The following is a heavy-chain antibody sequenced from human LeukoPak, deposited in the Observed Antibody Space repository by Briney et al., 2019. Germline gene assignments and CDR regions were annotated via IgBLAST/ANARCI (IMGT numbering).Heavy chain of an antibody. CDR2: INSDGSST. CDR3: ALVGTAMVSRY. Sequence: GGSLRLSCAASGFTFSSYWMHWVRQAPGKGLVWVSRINSDGSSTSYADSVKGRFTISRDNAKNTLYLQMNSLRAEDTAVYYCALVGTAMVSRYWGQGTLVTVSS. V-gene: IGHV3-74*01. D-gene: IGHD5-18*01. J-gene: IGHJ4*02. CDR1: GFTFSSYW.